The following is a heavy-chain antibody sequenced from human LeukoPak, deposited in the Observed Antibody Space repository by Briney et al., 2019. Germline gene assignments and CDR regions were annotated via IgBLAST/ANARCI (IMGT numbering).Heavy chain of an antibody. D-gene: IGHD5-24*01. J-gene: IGHJ4*02. V-gene: IGHV1-8*01. CDR1: GYTFTSYD. CDR3: ARGFKDKLMATIGSDFDY. Sequence: ASVKVSCKASGYTFTSYDINWVRQATGRGLEWMGWMNPNSGNTGYAQKFQGRVTMTRNTSISTAYMELSSLRSEDTAVYYCARGFKDKLMATIGSDFDYWGQGTLVTVSS. CDR2: MNPNSGNT.